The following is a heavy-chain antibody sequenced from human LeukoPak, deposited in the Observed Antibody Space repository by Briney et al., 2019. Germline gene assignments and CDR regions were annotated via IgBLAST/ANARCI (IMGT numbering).Heavy chain of an antibody. J-gene: IGHJ3*02. CDR3: ARHCCSGRAKRVFDI. Sequence: PSETLSLTCTVSGGSIISSDYHWGWVRQPPGKGLEWIGTISYSGNTDYNPSLRSRVTISVDTSNNQFSLRLGSVTAADTAVYHCARHCCSGRAKRVFDIWGQGTMVTVSS. D-gene: IGHD2-15*01. CDR2: ISYSGNT. V-gene: IGHV4-39*01. CDR1: GGSIISSDYH.